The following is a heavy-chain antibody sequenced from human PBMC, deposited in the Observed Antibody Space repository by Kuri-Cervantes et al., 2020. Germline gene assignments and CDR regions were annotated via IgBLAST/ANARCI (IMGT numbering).Heavy chain of an antibody. CDR2: INHSGST. V-gene: IGHV4-34*01. CDR1: GGSFSGYY. Sequence: LSLTCAVYGGSFSGYYWSWIRQPPGKGLEWIGEINHSGSTNYNPSLKSRVTISVDTSKNQFSLKLSSVTAADTAVYYCARSYSSGWYVLWGQGTLVTVSS. D-gene: IGHD6-19*01. J-gene: IGHJ4*02. CDR3: ARSYSSGWYVL.